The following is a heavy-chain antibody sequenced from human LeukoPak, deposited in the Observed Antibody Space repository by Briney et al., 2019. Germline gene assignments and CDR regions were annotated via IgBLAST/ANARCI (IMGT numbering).Heavy chain of an antibody. CDR2: ISSDGSTT. D-gene: IGHD6-19*01. CDR1: GFTFSTYW. CDR3: ARVGPSGIAVAGTQYFQH. V-gene: IGHV3-74*01. Sequence: TGGSLRLSCAAPGFTFSTYWMHWVRQAPGKGLVWVSRISSDGSTTTYADSVKGRFTISRDNAKNTLYLQMNSLRAEDTAVYYCARVGPSGIAVAGTQYFQHWGQGTLVTVSS. J-gene: IGHJ1*01.